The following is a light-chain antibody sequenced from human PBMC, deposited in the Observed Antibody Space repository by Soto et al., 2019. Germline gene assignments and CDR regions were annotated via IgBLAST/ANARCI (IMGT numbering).Light chain of an antibody. J-gene: IGLJ2*01. CDR1: SSDLGAYDY. CDR3: CSYAGSLTLI. V-gene: IGLV2-11*01. CDR2: DVG. Sequence: QSALTQPRSVSGSPGQSVTMSCTGTSSDLGAYDYVSWYQHHPGKAPKLIIYDVGERPSGVPDRFSGFKSGNTASLTISGLHAEDEDHYYCCSYAGSLTLIFGGGTKLTVL.